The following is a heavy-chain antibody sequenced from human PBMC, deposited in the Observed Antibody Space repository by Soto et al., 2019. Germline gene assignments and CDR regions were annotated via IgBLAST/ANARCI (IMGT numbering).Heavy chain of an antibody. V-gene: IGHV1-18*01. D-gene: IGHD3-22*01. Sequence: GASVKVSCKASGYTFTSYGISWVRQAPGQGLEWMGWISAYNGNTNYAQKLQGRVTMTRDTSTSTVYMELSSLRSEDTAVYYCARVHYYDSSGSLFDYWGQGTLVTVSS. CDR1: GYTFTSYG. CDR2: ISAYNGNT. CDR3: ARVHYYDSSGSLFDY. J-gene: IGHJ4*02.